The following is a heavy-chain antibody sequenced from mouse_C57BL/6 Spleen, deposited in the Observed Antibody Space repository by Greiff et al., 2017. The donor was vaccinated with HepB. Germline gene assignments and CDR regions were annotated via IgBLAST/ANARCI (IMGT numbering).Heavy chain of an antibody. J-gene: IGHJ4*01. D-gene: IGHD2-4*01. CDR2: ISSGSSTI. V-gene: IGHV5-17*01. CDR3: ASGDYHYAMDY. CDR1: GFTFSDYG. Sequence: EVMLVESGGGLVKPGGSLKLSCAASGFTFSDYGMHWVRQAPEKGLEWVAYISSGSSTIYYADTVKGRFTISRDNAKNTLFLQMTSLRSEETAMYYCASGDYHYAMDYWGQGTSVTVSS.